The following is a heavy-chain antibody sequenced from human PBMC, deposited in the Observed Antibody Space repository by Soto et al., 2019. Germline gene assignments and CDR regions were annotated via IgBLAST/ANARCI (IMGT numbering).Heavy chain of an antibody. CDR2: ITGSDGRT. Sequence: GGSLRLSCEVSGIIFSNYAMTWVRQAPGKGLEWVSLITGSDGRTYYADSVKGRFTISRDNSKNTLFLQMNSLRAEDTAVYYCAKATYDTTFYTSSFDSWGQGTLVTVSS. D-gene: IGHD3-22*01. V-gene: IGHV3-23*01. J-gene: IGHJ4*02. CDR1: GIIFSNYA. CDR3: AKATYDTTFYTSSFDS.